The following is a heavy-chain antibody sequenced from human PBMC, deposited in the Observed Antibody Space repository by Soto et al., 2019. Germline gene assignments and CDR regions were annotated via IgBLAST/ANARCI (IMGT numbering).Heavy chain of an antibody. CDR1: GGTFSNYP. J-gene: IGHJ4*02. CDR3: ARGLYCGGGCYSHFDY. CDR2: IIPIFGTT. V-gene: IGHV1-69*01. D-gene: IGHD2-21*02. Sequence: VQLVQSGAEVKKPGSSVKVSCKASGGTFSNYPFIWVRQAPGQGLDWMGGIIPIFGTTDYGQRCQGRVTITADGTTNTAYMELSSLRSDDTAVYYCARGLYCGGGCYSHFDYWGQGTLVTVAS.